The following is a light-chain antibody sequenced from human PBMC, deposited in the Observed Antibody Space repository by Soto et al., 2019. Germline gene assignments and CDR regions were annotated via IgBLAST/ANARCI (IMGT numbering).Light chain of an antibody. V-gene: IGKV3-15*01. CDR3: QQYNSWPPIT. CDR2: GAS. CDR1: QSVRTK. J-gene: IGKJ5*01. Sequence: EIVITQSPNNLYVSPGEGATLYCRASQSVRTKLAWYQQQAGQAPRTLIYGASTRATGIPDRFSGSGSGTEYTLTISSLQSEDFAVNYCQQYNSWPPITFGQGTRLEIK.